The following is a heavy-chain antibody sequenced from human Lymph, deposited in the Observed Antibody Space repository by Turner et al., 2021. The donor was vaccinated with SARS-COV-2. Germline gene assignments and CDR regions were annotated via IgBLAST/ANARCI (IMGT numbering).Heavy chain of an antibody. D-gene: IGHD1-26*01. J-gene: IGHJ4*02. CDR3: ARSLSGIYYYFDY. CDR2: IAYDGNNK. Sequence: QVQLVEAGGGVVQPGMSLKLSCAASGFTFSSYAMTWVRQAPGKGLEWVALIAYDGNNKYYADSMRGRFTISRDNSKNTLYLQMNSLGAEDTAVYYCARSLSGIYYYFDYWGQGTLVTVSS. CDR1: GFTFSSYA. V-gene: IGHV3-30-3*01.